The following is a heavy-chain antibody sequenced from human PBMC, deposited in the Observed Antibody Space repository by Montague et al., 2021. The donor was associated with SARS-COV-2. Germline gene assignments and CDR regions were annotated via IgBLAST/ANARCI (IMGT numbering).Heavy chain of an antibody. CDR3: ARVRSDTQNYDFWCGYFDNWFDP. Sequence: SETLSLTCAVYGASLSDYYWTWIRQPPGKGLEWIGEINHSGSTNYVPFLKSRVTISVDTSNNQFSLRLRSVTAADTAVYYCARVRSDTQNYDFWCGYFDNWFDPWGQGTLVTVSS. V-gene: IGHV4-34*01. D-gene: IGHD3-3*01. J-gene: IGHJ5*02. CDR2: INHSGST. CDR1: GASLSDYY.